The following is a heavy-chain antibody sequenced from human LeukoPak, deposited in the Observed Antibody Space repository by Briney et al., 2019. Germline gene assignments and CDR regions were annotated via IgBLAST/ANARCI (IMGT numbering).Heavy chain of an antibody. J-gene: IGHJ4*02. CDR2: IYYCGST. V-gene: IGHV4-31*03. CDR3: ARGDGRDSSRWHFDY. D-gene: IGHD6-13*01. Sequence: QTESLTCTVSGGSISSGGYYWSWIRQHPGKGLEWIGYIYYCGSTYYIPYLKNRVTISVDTSKNQFSPKLSSVTAADTAVYYCARGDGRDSSRWHFDYWGQGTL. CDR1: GGSISSGGYY.